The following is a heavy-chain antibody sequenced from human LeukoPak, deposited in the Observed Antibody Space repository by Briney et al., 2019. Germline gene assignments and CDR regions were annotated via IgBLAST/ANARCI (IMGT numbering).Heavy chain of an antibody. Sequence: HTGGSLRLSCAASGFTFSSYWMHWVRHAPGKGLVWVSRINTDGSSTSYADSVKGRFTISRDNAKNTLYLQMNSLRAEDMAVYYCARMEELLDAFDIWGQGTMVTVPS. V-gene: IGHV3-74*01. CDR2: INTDGSST. CDR3: ARMEELLDAFDI. D-gene: IGHD1-1*01. CDR1: GFTFSSYW. J-gene: IGHJ3*02.